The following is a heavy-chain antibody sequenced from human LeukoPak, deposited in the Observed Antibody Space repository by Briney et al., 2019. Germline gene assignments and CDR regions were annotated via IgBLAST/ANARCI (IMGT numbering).Heavy chain of an antibody. Sequence: ASVKVSRKASGYTFTSYHMHWVRQAPGQGLEWLGVINPSGGSTVYAQEFQGRVTMTRDMSTSTVYMELSSLRSEDTAVYSCARGECGGDCYSEDGLGVIGFFWGQGTLVTVSS. J-gene: IGHJ4*02. CDR2: INPSGGST. CDR1: GYTFTSYH. D-gene: IGHD2-21*02. CDR3: ARGECGGDCYSEDGLGVIGFF. V-gene: IGHV1-46*01.